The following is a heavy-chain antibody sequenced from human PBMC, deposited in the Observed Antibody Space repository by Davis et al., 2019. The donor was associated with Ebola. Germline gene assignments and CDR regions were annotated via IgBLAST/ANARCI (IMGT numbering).Heavy chain of an antibody. J-gene: IGHJ5*02. CDR2: VHHSGRT. V-gene: IGHV4-39*01. CDR1: GGSINIRSYY. CDR3: ATSNWFDP. Sequence: SETLSLTCTVSGGSINIRSYYWGWIRQPPGKGLEWIGSVHHSGRTYYNPSLKSRLTISIDTSKNQFSLKLTSVTAAATSVYYCATSNWFDPWGQGTLVTVSS.